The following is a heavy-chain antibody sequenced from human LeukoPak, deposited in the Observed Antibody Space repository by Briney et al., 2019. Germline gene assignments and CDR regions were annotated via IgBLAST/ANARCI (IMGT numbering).Heavy chain of an antibody. V-gene: IGHV4-59*01. CDR3: ARDPGYSSNWYNHWFDP. CDR2: LYYSGST. CDR1: GGSISSYY. J-gene: IGHJ5*02. Sequence: SETLSLTCTVSGGSISSYYWSWIRQPPGKRLEWIGYLYYSGSTNYNPSLKSRVTISIDTSKNQFSLNLSSVTAADTAVYYCARDPGYSSNWYNHWFDPWGQGTLVTVSS. D-gene: IGHD6-13*01.